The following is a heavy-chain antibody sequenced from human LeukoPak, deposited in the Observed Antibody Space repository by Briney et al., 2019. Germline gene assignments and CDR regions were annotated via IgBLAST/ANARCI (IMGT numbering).Heavy chain of an antibody. D-gene: IGHD1-26*01. Sequence: SETLSLTCTVSGYSISSGYYWGWIRQPPGKGLEWIGSIYHSGSTYYNPSLKSRVTISVDTSKNQFSLKLSSVTAADTAVYYCARGGRGGATHYYYYYYMDVWGKGTTVTVSS. V-gene: IGHV4-38-2*02. CDR2: IYHSGST. CDR3: ARGGRGGATHYYYYYYMDV. J-gene: IGHJ6*03. CDR1: GYSISSGYY.